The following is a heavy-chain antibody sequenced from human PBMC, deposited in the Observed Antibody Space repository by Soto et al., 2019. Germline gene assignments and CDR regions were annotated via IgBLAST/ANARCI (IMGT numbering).Heavy chain of an antibody. D-gene: IGHD3-16*01. V-gene: IGHV3-30*03. CDR3: ASNDDPYYFYDMDV. CDR2: ISYDGSNK. CDR1: GFTFSSYG. J-gene: IGHJ6*02. Sequence: GGSLRLSCAASGFTFSSYGMHWVRQAPGKGLEWVAVISYDGSNKYYADSVKGRFTISRDNSKNTLYLQMNSLRAEDTAVYYCASNDDPYYFYDMDVWGQGSKVTVSS.